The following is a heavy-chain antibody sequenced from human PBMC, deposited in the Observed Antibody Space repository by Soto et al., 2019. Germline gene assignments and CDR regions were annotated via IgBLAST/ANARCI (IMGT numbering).Heavy chain of an antibody. CDR1: GYTFTSYG. CDR3: ARSSGGNFGIIIEGSNWFDP. J-gene: IGHJ5*02. V-gene: IGHV1-46*01. D-gene: IGHD3-3*01. CDR2: INPHGGST. Sequence: ASVKVSCKASGYTFTSYGISWVRQAPGQGLEWMGVINPHGGSTKYAQKFQGRITMTRDTSRGKVYMELSSLRSDDTAIYYCARSSGGNFGIIIEGSNWFDPWGQGTLVTVSS.